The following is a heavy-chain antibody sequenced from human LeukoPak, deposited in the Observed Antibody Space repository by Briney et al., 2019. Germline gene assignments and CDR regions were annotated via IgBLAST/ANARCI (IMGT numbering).Heavy chain of an antibody. CDR3: ARDARGYCTNGVCCLLDY. CDR2: IYHSGST. CDR1: GGSISSSNW. D-gene: IGHD2-8*01. J-gene: IGHJ4*02. V-gene: IGHV4-4*02. Sequence: SETLSLTCAVSGGSISSSNWWSWVRQPPGKGLEWIGEIYHSGSTNYNPSLKSRVTISVDKSKNQFSLKLSSVTAADTAVYYCARDARGYCTNGVCCLLDYWGQGTLVTVSS.